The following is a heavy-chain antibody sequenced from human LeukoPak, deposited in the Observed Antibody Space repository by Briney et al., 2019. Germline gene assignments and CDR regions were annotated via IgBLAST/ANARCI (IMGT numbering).Heavy chain of an antibody. D-gene: IGHD3-22*01. V-gene: IGHV3-23*01. CDR3: AKDKYYYDSPGNFDY. CDR2: ISGSGGST. J-gene: IGHJ4*02. Sequence: PGGSLRLSCAASGFTFSSYAMSWVRQAPGKGLEWVSAISGSGGSTYYADSVKGRFTISRDNSKNTLYLQMNSLRAEDTAVYYCAKDKYYYDSPGNFDYWGQGTLVSVSS. CDR1: GFTFSSYA.